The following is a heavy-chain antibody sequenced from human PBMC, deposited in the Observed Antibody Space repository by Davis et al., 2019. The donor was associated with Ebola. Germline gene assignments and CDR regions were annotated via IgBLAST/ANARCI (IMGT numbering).Heavy chain of an antibody. V-gene: IGHV3-53*04. D-gene: IGHD3-10*01. CDR3: ASTRNSFGYPFGF. J-gene: IGHJ4*02. Sequence: PGGSLRLSCAASDFSVSDNFIYWVRLAPGRGLEWVSIIYSDDNTKYSDSVKGRFTISRYNSKNTVFLQMNSLRPDDTAVYYCASTRNSFGYPFGFWGQGTLVTGPS. CDR2: IYSDDNT. CDR1: DFSVSDNF.